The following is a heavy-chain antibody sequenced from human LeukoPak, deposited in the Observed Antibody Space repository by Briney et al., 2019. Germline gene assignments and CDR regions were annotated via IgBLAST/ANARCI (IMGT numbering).Heavy chain of an antibody. J-gene: IGHJ4*02. V-gene: IGHV3-48*03. D-gene: IGHD6-19*01. CDR1: GFTFSSYE. CDR2: ISSSGSTI. CDR3: ARRGPGSGWPIDY. Sequence: GGSLRLSCAASGFTFSSYEMNWVRQAPGKGLEWVSYISSSGSTIYYADSVKGRFTISRDNAKNSLYLQMNSLKAEDTAVYYCARRGPGSGWPIDYWGQGTLVIVSS.